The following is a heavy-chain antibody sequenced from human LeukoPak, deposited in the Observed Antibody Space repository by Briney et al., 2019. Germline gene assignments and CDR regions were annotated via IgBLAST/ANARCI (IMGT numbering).Heavy chain of an antibody. CDR2: IRSSSSYI. J-gene: IGHJ4*02. CDR3: AKDGIRDFDC. Sequence: VGALRLSCAASGFTFSSDSMNWVRQAPGKGLEWVASIRSSSSYIYYADSVKGRFTTSRDNAKNSLYLQMNSLRAEDTAVYFQAKDGIRDFDCWGQGTLVTVSS. V-gene: IGHV3-21*01. D-gene: IGHD2-21*01. CDR1: GFTFSSDS.